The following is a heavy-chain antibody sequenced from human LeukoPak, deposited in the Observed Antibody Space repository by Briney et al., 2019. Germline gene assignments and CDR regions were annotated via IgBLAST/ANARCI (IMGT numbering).Heavy chain of an antibody. Sequence: SETLSLTCAVYGGSFSGYSWSWIRQPPGKGLEWIGEINHSGSTKYNPSLTSRVTVSLDTSKNQFSLKLNSVTAADTAVYYCAKDRPKWELLVDEGHWGQGTLVTVSS. D-gene: IGHD1-26*01. CDR2: INHSGST. CDR1: GGSFSGYS. CDR3: AKDRPKWELLVDEGH. J-gene: IGHJ4*02. V-gene: IGHV4-34*01.